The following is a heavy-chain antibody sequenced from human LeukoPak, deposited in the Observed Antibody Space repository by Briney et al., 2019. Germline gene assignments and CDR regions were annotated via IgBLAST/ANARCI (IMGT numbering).Heavy chain of an antibody. Sequence: SQTLSLTCAICGDSVSSNIAAWSWIRQSPSRGLEWLGRTYYRSKWYNDYAVSVKSRITINPDTSKNQFSLQLNSVTPEDTAVYYCAQGYCSSTSCLGLYAFDIWGQGSMVTVSS. CDR2: TYYRSKWYN. D-gene: IGHD2-2*01. V-gene: IGHV6-1*01. CDR1: GDSVSSNIAA. CDR3: AQGYCSSTSCLGLYAFDI. J-gene: IGHJ3*02.